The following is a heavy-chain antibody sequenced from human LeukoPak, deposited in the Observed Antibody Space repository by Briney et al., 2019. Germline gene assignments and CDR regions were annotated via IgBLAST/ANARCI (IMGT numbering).Heavy chain of an antibody. J-gene: IGHJ4*02. Sequence: PGGSLRLSCAASGFTFSSYEMNWVRQAPGKGLEWASYISSSGSTIYYADSVKGRFTISRDNAKSSVYLQMNSLRAEDTAVYYCASIPSRKQLVDYWGQGTLVTVSS. CDR2: ISSSGSTI. CDR1: GFTFSSYE. CDR3: ASIPSRKQLVDY. V-gene: IGHV3-48*03. D-gene: IGHD6-13*01.